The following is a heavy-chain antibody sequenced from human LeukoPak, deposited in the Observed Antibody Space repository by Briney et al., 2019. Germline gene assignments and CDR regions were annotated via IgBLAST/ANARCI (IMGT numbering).Heavy chain of an antibody. V-gene: IGHV4-34*01. CDR2: INHSGST. Sequence: SESLSLTCAVYGGSLRGYYWSWIRQPPARGLEWIGEINHSGSTNYNPSLKSRGTISVDPFKNQFSLKLSSVAAADTAVYYCARRLYRAPYDYDSSGYLGRLRPNAFDIWGQGTMVTVSS. D-gene: IGHD3-22*01. CDR1: GGSLRGYY. J-gene: IGHJ3*02. CDR3: ARRLYRAPYDYDSSGYLGRLRPNAFDI.